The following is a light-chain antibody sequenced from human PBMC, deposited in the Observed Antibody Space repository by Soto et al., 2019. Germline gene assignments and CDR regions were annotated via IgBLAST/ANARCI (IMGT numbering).Light chain of an antibody. Sequence: QSVLTQPPSASGSPGQSLTISCTGTSSDVGFYNFVSWYQQRPGKAPKLVIYEVTKRPSGVPDRFSGSKSGSTASLTVSGLQADDEADYYCASYAGTKLFVFGSGTKGT. CDR1: SSDVGFYNF. V-gene: IGLV2-8*01. J-gene: IGLJ1*01. CDR2: EVT. CDR3: ASYAGTKLFV.